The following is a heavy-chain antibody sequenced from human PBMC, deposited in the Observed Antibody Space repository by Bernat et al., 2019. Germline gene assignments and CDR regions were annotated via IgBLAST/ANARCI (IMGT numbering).Heavy chain of an antibody. V-gene: IGHV3-48*03. CDR1: GFTFSSYE. CDR2: ISSSGSTI. Sequence: EVQLVESGGGLVQPGGSLRLSCVASGFTFSSYEMNWVRQAPGKGLEWVSYISSSGSTIYYADSVKGRLTISRDNAKNSLYLQMNSLRAEDTAVYYCARDQAGGLDYWGQGTLVTVSS. J-gene: IGHJ4*02. D-gene: IGHD1-14*01. CDR3: ARDQAGGLDY.